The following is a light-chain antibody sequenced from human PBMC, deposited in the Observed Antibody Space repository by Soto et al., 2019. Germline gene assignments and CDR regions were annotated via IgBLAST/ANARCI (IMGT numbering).Light chain of an antibody. CDR3: QQYNNWPRT. Sequence: EIVMTQSPATLSVPPGERATLSCRASQSVSSNLAWYQQKPGQAPRLLIYGASTRATGIPARFSGSGSGTEFTLTISRLQSEDFAVYYCQQYNNWPRTLGQGTKV. V-gene: IGKV3-15*01. J-gene: IGKJ1*01. CDR1: QSVSSN. CDR2: GAS.